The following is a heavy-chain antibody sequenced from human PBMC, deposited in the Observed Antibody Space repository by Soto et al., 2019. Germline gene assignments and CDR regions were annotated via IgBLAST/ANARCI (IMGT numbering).Heavy chain of an antibody. CDR3: ARSSGGNFGIIIEGSNWFDP. J-gene: IGHJ5*02. CDR1: GDTVTSYY. V-gene: IGHV1-46*01. D-gene: IGHD3-3*01. CDR2: INPHGDRT. Sequence: ASVKVSCKAPGDTVTSYYLNWVRQAPGQGLEWMGVINPHGDRTKYAQKCQCRITMTRYTSRSTVYMELSSLRSDDTAIYYCARSSGGNFGIIIEGSNWFDPWGQGTLVTVSS.